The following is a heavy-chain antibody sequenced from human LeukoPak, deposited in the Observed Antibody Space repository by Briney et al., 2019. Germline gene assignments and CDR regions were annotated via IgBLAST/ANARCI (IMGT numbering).Heavy chain of an antibody. CDR3: ARDVSSSWYFDYYYGMDV. CDR1: GGTFSSYA. D-gene: IGHD6-13*01. Sequence: GASVKVSCKASGGTFSSYAISWVRQAPGQGLEWMGGIIPIFGTANYAQKFQGRVTITADESTSTAYMELSSLRSEDTAVYYCARDVSSSWYFDYYYGMDVWGQGTTVTVSS. CDR2: IIPIFGTA. V-gene: IGHV1-69*13. J-gene: IGHJ6*02.